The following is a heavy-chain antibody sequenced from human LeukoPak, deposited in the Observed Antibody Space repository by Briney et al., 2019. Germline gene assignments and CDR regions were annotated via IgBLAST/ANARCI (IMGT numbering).Heavy chain of an antibody. CDR2: IKGKTAAGAP. CDR3: ITGDYDFWSGFYSPNHYFDY. J-gene: IGHJ4*02. CDR1: GFTFTSAW. V-gene: IGHV3-15*01. D-gene: IGHD3-3*01. Sequence: GGSLRLSCAASGFTFTSAWMSWVRQAPGKGLEWVGRIKGKTAAGAPDYVASVKGRFTISRDDSKNTLFLQMSSLKTEDTAVYYCITGDYDFWSGFYSPNHYFDYWGQGTLVSVST.